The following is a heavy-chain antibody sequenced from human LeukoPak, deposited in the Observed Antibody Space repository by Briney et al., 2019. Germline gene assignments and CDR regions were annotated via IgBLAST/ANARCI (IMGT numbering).Heavy chain of an antibody. Sequence: GGSLRLSCAASGFTFSNYGMHWVRQAPGKGLEWVAFIRYDGSNKYYADSVKGRFTISRDDSKSIAYLQMNSLKTEDTAVYYCTRGDYYDSSGYYFLFDYWGQGTLVTVSS. V-gene: IGHV3-30*02. CDR2: IRYDGSNK. CDR1: GFTFSNYG. CDR3: TRGDYYDSSGYYFLFDY. J-gene: IGHJ4*02. D-gene: IGHD3-22*01.